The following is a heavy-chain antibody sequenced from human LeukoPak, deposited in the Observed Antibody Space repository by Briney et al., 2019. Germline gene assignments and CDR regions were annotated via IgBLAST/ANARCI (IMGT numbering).Heavy chain of an antibody. CDR3: AKGQNYYDGSGYYSTDY. CDR2: ISSDGVNK. V-gene: IGHV3-30*18. CDR1: GFTFSSFG. D-gene: IGHD3-22*01. J-gene: IGHJ4*02. Sequence: GGSLRLSCAASGFTFSSFGMHWVRQAPGKGLEWVAVISSDGVNKYSADSVKGRFTISRDNSKNTLYLQMNSLRAADTAVYYCAKGQNYYDGSGYYSTDYWGQGTPVTVSS.